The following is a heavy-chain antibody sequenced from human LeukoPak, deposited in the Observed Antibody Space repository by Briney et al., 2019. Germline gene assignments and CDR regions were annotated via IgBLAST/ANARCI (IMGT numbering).Heavy chain of an antibody. CDR1: GGSISSSSYY. D-gene: IGHD3-10*01. V-gene: IGHV4-39*07. J-gene: IGHJ4*02. CDR2: IYYSGST. CDR3: ARDVSGSGSYQHFDY. Sequence: SETLSLTCTVSGGSISSSSYYWGWIRQPPGKGLEWIGSIYYSGSTYYNPSLKSRVTISVDTSKNQFSLKLSSVTAADTAVYYCARDVSGSGSYQHFDYWGQGTLVTVSS.